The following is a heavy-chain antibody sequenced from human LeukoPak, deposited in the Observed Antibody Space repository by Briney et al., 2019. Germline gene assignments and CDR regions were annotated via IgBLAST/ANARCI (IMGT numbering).Heavy chain of an antibody. Sequence: SQTLSVTCAISGDSVSSNSAAWNWIRQSPSRGLEWLGRTYYRSKWYNDYAVSVKSRITINPDTSKNQFSLQLNSVTPEDTAVYYCAGEGLLWFGETGMDVWGQGTTVTVSS. J-gene: IGHJ6*02. V-gene: IGHV6-1*01. CDR3: AGEGLLWFGETGMDV. D-gene: IGHD3-10*01. CDR2: TYYRSKWYN. CDR1: GDSVSSNSAA.